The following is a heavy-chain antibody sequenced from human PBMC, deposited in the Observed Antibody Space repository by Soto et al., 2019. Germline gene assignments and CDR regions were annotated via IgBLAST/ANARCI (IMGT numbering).Heavy chain of an antibody. V-gene: IGHV4-31*03. D-gene: IGHD6-19*01. CDR2: FYSSGSI. J-gene: IGHJ5*02. CDR3: ARMYSSGSGWFHP. CDR1: GYSITAGGYY. Sequence: LSLTCFVSGYSITAGGYYWSWIRHHPGKGLEWIGSFYSSGSIIYNPSLRSRVSISGDTSSNQFSMSLTSVTAADTARYYCARMYSSGSGWFHPWGQGTLVTV.